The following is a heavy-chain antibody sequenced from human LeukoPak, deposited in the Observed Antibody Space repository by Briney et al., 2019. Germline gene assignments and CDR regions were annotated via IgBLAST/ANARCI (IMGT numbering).Heavy chain of an antibody. CDR1: GGSISNHY. D-gene: IGHD3-10*01. J-gene: IGHJ4*02. CDR3: ARLRPSGMGGGFDY. V-gene: IGHV4-59*11. CDR2: IYSSGST. Sequence: SETLSLTCTVSGGSISNHYWSWIRQPPGKGLQGIAYIYSSGSTNYNPSLKSRCTISVDSSKNQFSLKLSSVAAADTAVYYCARLRPSGMGGGFDYWGQGTLVTVSS.